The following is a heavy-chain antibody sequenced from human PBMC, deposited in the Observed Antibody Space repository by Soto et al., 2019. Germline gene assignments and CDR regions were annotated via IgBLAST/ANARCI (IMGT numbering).Heavy chain of an antibody. J-gene: IGHJ4*02. CDR1: GFTFSNAW. CDR2: IKSKTDGGTT. D-gene: IGHD3-10*01. CDR3: TTDKFWFGELGGFDY. Sequence: GGSLRLSCAASGFTFSNAWMSWVRQAPGKGLEWVGRIKSKTDGGTTDYAAPVKGRFTISSDDSKNTLYLQMNSLKTEDTAVYYCTTDKFWFGELGGFDYWGQGTLVTVSS. V-gene: IGHV3-15*01.